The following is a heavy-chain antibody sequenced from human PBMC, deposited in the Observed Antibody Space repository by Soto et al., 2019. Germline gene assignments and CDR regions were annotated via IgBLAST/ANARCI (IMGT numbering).Heavy chain of an antibody. Sequence: QVQLQESGPGLVKPSETLSLTCSVSGDSISSYYWNWIRQPPGKGLEWIGYFSYTGTTNYNPSLKSRVTISADTSKNQFFLKLSSVTAADTAVYYCGRHLFSDVWGQGTTVTVS. CDR1: GDSISSYY. CDR2: FSYTGTT. CDR3: GRHLFSDV. V-gene: IGHV4-59*08. J-gene: IGHJ6*02. D-gene: IGHD2-21*01.